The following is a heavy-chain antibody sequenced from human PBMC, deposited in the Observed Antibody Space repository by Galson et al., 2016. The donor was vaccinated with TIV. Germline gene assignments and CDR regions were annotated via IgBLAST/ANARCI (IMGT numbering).Heavy chain of an antibody. CDR2: LSTAGTDT. CDR3: ARGEHEVATGTTLYY. D-gene: IGHD1/OR15-1a*01. J-gene: IGHJ4*02. Sequence: SLSLSCAASGFRFSAYWLHWVRQAPGKGLVSISRLSTAGTDTSYADSVKGRFTIYRDNSMYTLYLQMSSLRAEDTAVYYCARGEHEVATGTTLYYWGQGTLVAVS. CDR1: GFRFSAYW. V-gene: IGHV3-74*01.